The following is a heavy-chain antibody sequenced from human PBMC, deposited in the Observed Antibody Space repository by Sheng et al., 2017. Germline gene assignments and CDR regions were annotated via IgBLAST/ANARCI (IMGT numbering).Heavy chain of an antibody. J-gene: IGHJ5*02. CDR2: IYPGDSNT. CDR1: GYSFTTYW. D-gene: IGHD3-10*01. CDR3: AREFRGVRDFDP. Sequence: EVQLVQSGAEVKKPEESLKISCKGSGYSFTTYWIAWVRQMPVKGLEWMGIIYPGDSNTRYSPSFQGQVTMSVDKSTSTAYLQWSSLKASDTAMYYCAREFRGVRDFDPWGQGTLGHRLL. V-gene: IGHV5-51*06.